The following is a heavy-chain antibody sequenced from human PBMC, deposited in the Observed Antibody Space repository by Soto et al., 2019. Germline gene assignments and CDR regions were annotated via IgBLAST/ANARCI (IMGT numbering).Heavy chain of an antibody. CDR1: GFSLSTRGVG. CDR3: AHRGSSWQLDY. D-gene: IGHD6-19*01. V-gene: IGHV2-5*02. J-gene: IGHJ4*02. CDR2: IYWDDDK. Sequence: QITLKESGPTLVRPTQTLTLTCTFSGFSLSTRGVGVGWIRQPPGKALEWLGLIYWDDDKRYSPSLKSRLTITKDTSKNLVVLTMTNLDPVDTATYYCAHRGSSWQLDYWGQGTLVTVSS.